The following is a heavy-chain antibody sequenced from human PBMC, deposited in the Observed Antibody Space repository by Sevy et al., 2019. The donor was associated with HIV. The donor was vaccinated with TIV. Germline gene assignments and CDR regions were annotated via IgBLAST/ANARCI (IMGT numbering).Heavy chain of an antibody. J-gene: IGHJ4*02. CDR3: ARRAISSSLSGVFDY. D-gene: IGHD6-13*01. V-gene: IGHV5-51*01. Sequence: GESLKISCKGSGYSFTSYWIGWVRQMPGKGLEWMGIIYPGDSDTRYSPSFQGQVTISADKSISTAYLQWSSLKASDTAMYYSARRAISSSLSGVFDYWGQGTLVTLSS. CDR1: GYSFTSYW. CDR2: IYPGDSDT.